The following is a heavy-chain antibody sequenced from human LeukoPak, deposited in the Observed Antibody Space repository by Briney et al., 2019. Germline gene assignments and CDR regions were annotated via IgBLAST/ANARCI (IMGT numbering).Heavy chain of an antibody. J-gene: IGHJ4*02. CDR2: IIPIFGTA. D-gene: IGHD4-17*01. CDR3: ARVGSGLRRVGFDY. CDR1: GGTFSSYA. Sequence: SVEVSCKASGGTFSSYAISWVRQAPGQGLEWMGGIIPIFGTANYAQKFQGRVTITADESTSTAYMELSSLRSEDTAVYYCARVGSGLRRVGFDYWGQGTLVTVSS. V-gene: IGHV1-69*13.